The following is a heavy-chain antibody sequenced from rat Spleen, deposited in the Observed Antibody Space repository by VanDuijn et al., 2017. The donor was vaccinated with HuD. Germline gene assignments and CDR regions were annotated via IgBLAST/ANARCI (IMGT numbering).Heavy chain of an antibody. V-gene: IGHV5-29*01. J-gene: IGHJ1*01. CDR3: VRQGYLRDWYFDF. Sequence: EVQLVESDGGLVQPGRSLKLSCTTSGFTFSDCYMAWVRQAPTKGLEWVATINNDGDTTYYRDSVKGRFTISRDNGKNTLYLEMDSLGSEDMATYYCVRQGYLRDWYFDFWGPGTMVTVSS. CDR2: INNDGDTT. D-gene: IGHD2-5*01. CDR1: GFTFSDCY.